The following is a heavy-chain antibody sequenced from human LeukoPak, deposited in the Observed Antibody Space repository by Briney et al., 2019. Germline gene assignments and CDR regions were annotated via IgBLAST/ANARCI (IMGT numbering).Heavy chain of an antibody. V-gene: IGHV4-59*01. D-gene: IGHD6-13*01. CDR2: VYYTGNL. CDR3: ARGSAPGTGPPSLDS. J-gene: IGHJ4*02. Sequence: PSETLSLTCSVSGGSIGKYHWTWIRQPPGKRLEWIGYVYYTGNLNYNPSLDHRVSLSIDTSKNQFSLSLSSVTAAGTAVYYCARGSAPGTGPPSLDSWGQGTLVTVSS. CDR1: GGSIGKYH.